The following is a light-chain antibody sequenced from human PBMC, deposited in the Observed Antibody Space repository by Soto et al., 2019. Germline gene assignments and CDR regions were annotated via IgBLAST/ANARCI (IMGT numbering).Light chain of an antibody. V-gene: IGLV2-14*03. CDR1: SNAVGGYNY. Sequence: QPASVSGSPGQSITISCTGTSNAVGGYNYVSWYQQYPGKAPKLLIYDVSKRPSGVSNRFSGSKSGTTASLTISGLQGEDEAEYYCSSYRGTAAVFGGGTKLTVL. J-gene: IGLJ2*01. CDR3: SSYRGTAAV. CDR2: DVS.